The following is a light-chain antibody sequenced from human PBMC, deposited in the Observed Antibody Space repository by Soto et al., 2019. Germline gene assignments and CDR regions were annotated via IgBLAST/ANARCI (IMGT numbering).Light chain of an antibody. CDR1: QSVSNNY. Sequence: EIVLTQSPGTLSLSPGARATLSGRASQSVSNNYLAWYQHKPGQAPRLLIYGASNRATGIPDRFSGSGSGTDFTLTISRLEPEDFAVYYCQQYGSSPLISFGQGTRLEI. V-gene: IGKV3-20*01. CDR2: GAS. CDR3: QQYGSSPLIS. J-gene: IGKJ5*01.